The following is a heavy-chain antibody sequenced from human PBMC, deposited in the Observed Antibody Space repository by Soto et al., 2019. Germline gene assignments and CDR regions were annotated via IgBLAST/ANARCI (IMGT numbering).Heavy chain of an antibody. CDR2: IFSSGST. CDR3: AREGSYSAYNFAHGIQLWSFDF. D-gene: IGHD5-12*01. J-gene: IGHJ4*02. CDR1: GGSINTFY. Sequence: LSLTYTVSGGSINTFYWSWVRQPAGKGLEWIGRIFSSGSTSFNPSLESRVAMSVDTSKNHFSLNLSSVTAADMAVYYCAREGSYSAYNFAHGIQLWSFDFWGQGALVTVSS. V-gene: IGHV4-4*07.